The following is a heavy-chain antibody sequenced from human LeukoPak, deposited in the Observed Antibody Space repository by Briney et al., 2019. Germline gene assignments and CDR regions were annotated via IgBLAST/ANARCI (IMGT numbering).Heavy chain of an antibody. Sequence: SETLSLTCSVSGDSVSSSYWSWIRQPPGKGLEWIGYIYYSGIINYNPSLKGRVTIALDTSRKQFSLNLNSVSAADTAMYYCTKNAGRGRSTDFWGQGILVTVSS. CDR1: GDSVSSSY. D-gene: IGHD2-15*01. J-gene: IGHJ4*02. CDR3: TKNAGRGRSTDF. V-gene: IGHV4-59*02. CDR2: IYYSGII.